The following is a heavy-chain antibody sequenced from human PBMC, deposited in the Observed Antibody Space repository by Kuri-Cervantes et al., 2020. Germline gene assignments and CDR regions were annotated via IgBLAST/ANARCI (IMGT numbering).Heavy chain of an antibody. CDR3: ANGGSGSFYY. CDR1: GFTFSTYA. V-gene: IGHV3-23*01. CDR2: ITTSGGTT. J-gene: IGHJ4*02. D-gene: IGHD3-10*01. Sequence: LSLTCAASGFTFSTYAMIWVRQAPGKGLELVSGITTSGGTTYYADSVRGRFTISRDNSKNTLYLQMNSLRAEDTALYYCANGGSGSFYYWGQGTLVTVSS.